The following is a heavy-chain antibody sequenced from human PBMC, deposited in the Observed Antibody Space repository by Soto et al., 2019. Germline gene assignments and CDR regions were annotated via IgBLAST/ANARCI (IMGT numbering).Heavy chain of an antibody. D-gene: IGHD1-1*01. CDR1: GASISSYY. J-gene: IGHJ3*02. CDR3: AGGRGNWNTAFDI. Sequence: QVQLQESGPGLVKPSETLSLTCSVSGASISSYYWSWIRQPPGKGLEWIGYVYYSGTTTYNPSLQSRVPMSLDTTNSQFSLRLSSVTAADTAVYYCAGGRGNWNTAFDIWGPGTMVTVS. CDR2: VYYSGTT. V-gene: IGHV4-59*01.